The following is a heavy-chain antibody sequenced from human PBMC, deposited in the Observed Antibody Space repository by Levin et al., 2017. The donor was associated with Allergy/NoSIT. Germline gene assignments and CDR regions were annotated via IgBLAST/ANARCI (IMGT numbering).Heavy chain of an antibody. CDR3: AVFSLRYGTFDI. J-gene: IGHJ3*02. D-gene: IGHD4-17*01. Sequence: SQTLSLTCAVYGGSFGGYYWSWLRPPPGKGLEWIGEINHRGYTAYNPSLKSRATISVDTSSNQFSVKLNSVTAADTAVYYCAVFSLRYGTFDIWGQGTMVTVSS. V-gene: IGHV4-34*01. CDR2: INHRGYT. CDR1: GGSFGGYY.